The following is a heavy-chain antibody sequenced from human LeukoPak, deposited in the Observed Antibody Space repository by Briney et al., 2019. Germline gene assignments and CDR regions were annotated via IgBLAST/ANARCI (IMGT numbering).Heavy chain of an antibody. J-gene: IGHJ4*02. Sequence: SETLSLTCAVSGYSISSGYYWGWIRQPPGKGLEWIGSIYHSGSTYYNPSLKSRVTISVDTSKNQFPLKLSSVTAADTAVYYCARAGRRELPHSYYFDYWGQGTLVTVSS. CDR1: GYSISSGYY. CDR3: ARAGRRELPHSYYFDY. CDR2: IYHSGST. D-gene: IGHD1-26*01. V-gene: IGHV4-38-2*01.